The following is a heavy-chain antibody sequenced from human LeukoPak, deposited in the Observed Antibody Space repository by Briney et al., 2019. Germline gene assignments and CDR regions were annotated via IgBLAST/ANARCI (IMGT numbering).Heavy chain of an antibody. CDR2: ISSSSSYI. D-gene: IGHD3-9*01. CDR3: ARDFDEIGDYDILTGYTN. Sequence: PGRSLRLSCAASGFTFSSYSMNWVRQAPGKGLEWVSSISSSSSYIYYADSVKGRFTISRDNAKNSLYLQMNSLRAEDTAVYYCARDFDEIGDYDILTGYTNWGQGTLVTVSS. V-gene: IGHV3-21*01. CDR1: GFTFSSYS. J-gene: IGHJ4*02.